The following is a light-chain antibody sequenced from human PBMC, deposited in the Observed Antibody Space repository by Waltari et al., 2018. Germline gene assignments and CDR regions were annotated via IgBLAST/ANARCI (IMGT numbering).Light chain of an antibody. CDR1: QNVGTW. J-gene: IGKJ2*01. V-gene: IGKV1-5*03. CDR3: QQYSSFST. CDR2: MAS. Sequence: DIQMTQSPSTLSASVGDRVTIPCRASQNVGTWLAWYQQKPGKAPKLMIYMASSLESGVPSRFSGSGSGTEFTLTISSLQPDDFATYYCQQYSSFSTFGQGTKV.